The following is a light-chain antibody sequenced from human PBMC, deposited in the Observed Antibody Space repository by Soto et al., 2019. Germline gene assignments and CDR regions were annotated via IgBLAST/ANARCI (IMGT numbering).Light chain of an antibody. CDR1: SSDVGGYKY. CDR2: EVS. Sequence: QSALTQPASVSGSPGQSITISCTGTSSDVGGYKYVSWYQHHPGKAPKLMIYEVSNRPSGVSNRFSGSKSGSTASLTISGLQAEDEADYYCSSYTTSNTLNYVFGSGTQLTVL. CDR3: SSYTTSNTLNYV. V-gene: IGLV2-14*01. J-gene: IGLJ1*01.